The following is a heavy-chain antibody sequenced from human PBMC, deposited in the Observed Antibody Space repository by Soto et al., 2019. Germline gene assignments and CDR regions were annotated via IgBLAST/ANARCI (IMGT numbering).Heavy chain of an antibody. V-gene: IGHV4-59*01. Sequence: SETLSLTCTVSGGSISSYYWSWIRQPPGKGLEWIGYIYYSGSTNYNPSLKSRVTISVDTSKNQFSLKLSSVTAADTAVYYCAREHLRGGVITGHYYGMDVWGQGTTVTVSS. CDR1: GGSISSYY. J-gene: IGHJ6*02. D-gene: IGHD3-10*01. CDR2: IYYSGST. CDR3: AREHLRGGVITGHYYGMDV.